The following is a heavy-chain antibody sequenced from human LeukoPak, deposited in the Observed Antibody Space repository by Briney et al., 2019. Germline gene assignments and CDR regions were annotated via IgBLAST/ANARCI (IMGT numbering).Heavy chain of an antibody. CDR2: MNVYNGDT. D-gene: IGHD3-3*01. V-gene: IGHV1-18*01. J-gene: IGHJ4*02. CDR1: GYSFRNYG. CDR3: AGGGYDFWSNYLNY. Sequence: GASVKISCKASGYSFRNYGLNWVRQAPGQGPEWRGWMNVYNGDTKYAQKFQGRVTMTTETSTSTAYMELRSLISDDTAVYYCAGGGYDFWSNYLNYWGQGTLVTVSS.